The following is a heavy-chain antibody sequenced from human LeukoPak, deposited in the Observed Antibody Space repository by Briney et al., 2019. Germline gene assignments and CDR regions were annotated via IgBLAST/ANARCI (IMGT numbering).Heavy chain of an antibody. J-gene: IGHJ4*02. D-gene: IGHD2-2*01. CDR3: ARGRREYCTSTSCYYYFDY. Sequence: SETLSLTCTVSGGPISSSSYLWGWIRQPPGKGLDWIGRIYYSGNTYYNPSLKSRVTMSVDTSKNQFSLKLRSVTAADTTVYYCARGRREYCTSTSCYYYFDYWGQGTLVTVSS. CDR2: IYYSGNT. CDR1: GGPISSSSYL. V-gene: IGHV4-39*01.